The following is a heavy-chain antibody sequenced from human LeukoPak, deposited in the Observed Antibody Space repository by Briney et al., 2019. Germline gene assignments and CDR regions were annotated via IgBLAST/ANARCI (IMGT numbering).Heavy chain of an antibody. CDR2: ISYDGSNK. Sequence: PGGSLRLSCAASGFTFSSYGMHWVRQAPGKGLEWVAVISYDGSNKYYADSVKGRFTISRDNSKNTLYLQMNSLRAEDTAVYYCAKDSGVDTAMATDYWGQGTLVTVSS. J-gene: IGHJ4*02. V-gene: IGHV3-30*18. CDR3: AKDSGVDTAMATDY. CDR1: GFTFSSYG. D-gene: IGHD5-18*01.